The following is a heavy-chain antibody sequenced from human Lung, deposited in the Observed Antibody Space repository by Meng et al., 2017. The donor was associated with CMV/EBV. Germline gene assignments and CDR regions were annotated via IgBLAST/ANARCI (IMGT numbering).Heavy chain of an antibody. CDR1: GFTFINYW. Sequence: GESLKISCVASGFTFINYWMSWVHQAPGKGLEWVANIKEDGSDKYYVDSVKGRFTISRDNAKNSLYLQMNSLRAEDTAVYYCARDRAANSFDPWGQGTLVTVSS. D-gene: IGHD6-25*01. CDR2: IKEDGSDK. V-gene: IGHV3-7*01. CDR3: ARDRAANSFDP. J-gene: IGHJ5*02.